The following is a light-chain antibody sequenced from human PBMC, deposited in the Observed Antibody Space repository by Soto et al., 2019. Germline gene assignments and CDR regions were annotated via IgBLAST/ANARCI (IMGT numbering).Light chain of an antibody. CDR2: DAS. CDR3: QQNWATPPT. Sequence: DIQMTQSPSSLSASVGDRVTITCQASQDISNYLNWYQQKPGKAPKLPIYDASNLETGVPSRFSGSGSGTDFTFTISSLQPEDIATYYCQQNWATPPTFGQGTKVDIK. CDR1: QDISNY. V-gene: IGKV1-33*01. J-gene: IGKJ1*01.